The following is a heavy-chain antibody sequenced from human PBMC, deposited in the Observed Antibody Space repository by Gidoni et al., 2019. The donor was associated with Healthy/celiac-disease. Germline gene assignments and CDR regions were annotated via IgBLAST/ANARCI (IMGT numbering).Heavy chain of an antibody. CDR2: IYHSGST. V-gene: IGHV4-38-2*01. CDR3: ARAPDIDYCDYPPGPLCFDL. Sequence: QVQLQESGPGLVKPSETLSLTCAVSGYSISSGYYRGWIRQHPGTGLEWIGGIYHSGSTYYDPSHKSRVTISVDTSTNQFALTLSSVTAADTAVYYFARAPDIDYCDYPPGPLCFDLWGRGTLVTVSS. J-gene: IGHJ2*01. CDR1: GYSISSGYY. D-gene: IGHD4-17*01.